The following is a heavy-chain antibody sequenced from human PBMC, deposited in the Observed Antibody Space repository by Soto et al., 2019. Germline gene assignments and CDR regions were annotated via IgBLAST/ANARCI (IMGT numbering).Heavy chain of an antibody. V-gene: IGHV1-18*04. CDR1: GYTFTTYG. J-gene: IGHJ5*02. CDR3: ARDREAARPGWFVP. D-gene: IGHD6-13*01. CDR2: ISAYNGNT. Sequence: ASVKVSCKASGYTFTTYGLSWVRQAPGQGLEWLGWISAYNGNTNYAQKLQGRVTMTTDTPTSTAYMELRNLRSDDTAVYYCARDREAARPGWFVPWGKGPPATVSS.